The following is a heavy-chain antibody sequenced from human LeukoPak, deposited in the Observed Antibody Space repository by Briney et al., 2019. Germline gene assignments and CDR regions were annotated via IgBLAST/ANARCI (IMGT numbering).Heavy chain of an antibody. V-gene: IGHV3-21*01. D-gene: IGHD6-19*01. CDR3: ARVCLMACSGWIGGRGAFDI. J-gene: IGHJ3*02. CDR2: ISSSSSYI. CDR1: GFTFSSYS. Sequence: GGSLRLSCAASGFTFSSYSMNWVRQAPGKGLEWVSSISSSSSYIYYADSVKGRFTISRDNAKNSLYLQMNSLRAEDTAVYYCARVCLMACSGWIGGRGAFDIWGQGTMVTVSS.